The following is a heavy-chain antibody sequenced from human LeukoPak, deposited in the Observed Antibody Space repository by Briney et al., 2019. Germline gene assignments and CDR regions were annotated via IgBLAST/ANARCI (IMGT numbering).Heavy chain of an antibody. CDR1: GGSFSGYY. D-gene: IGHD3-22*01. Sequence: KASETLSLTCAVYGGSFSGYYWSWIRQPPGKGLEWIGYIFYSGSTNYNPSLKSRVTISVDTSKNQFSLKLSSVTAADTAVYYCARAHPTAGDDYESGGYYGYWGQGTLVTVSS. CDR2: IFYSGST. J-gene: IGHJ4*02. V-gene: IGHV4-59*01. CDR3: ARAHPTAGDDYESGGYYGY.